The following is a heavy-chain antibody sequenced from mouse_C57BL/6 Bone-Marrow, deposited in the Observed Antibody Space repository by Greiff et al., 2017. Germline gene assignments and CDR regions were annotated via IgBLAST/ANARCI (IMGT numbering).Heavy chain of an antibody. D-gene: IGHD1-1*01. CDR2: IDPNSGGT. CDR3: ATPLYGSSYGRYYCDY. V-gene: IGHV1-72*01. CDR1: GYTFTSYW. Sequence: QVQLQQPGAELVKPGASVKLSCKASGYTFTSYWMHWVKQRPGRGLEWIGRIDPNSGGTKYNEKFKSKATLTVDKPSSTAYMQLSSLTSEDSAVYYCATPLYGSSYGRYYCDYWGQGTTLTVSS. J-gene: IGHJ2*01.